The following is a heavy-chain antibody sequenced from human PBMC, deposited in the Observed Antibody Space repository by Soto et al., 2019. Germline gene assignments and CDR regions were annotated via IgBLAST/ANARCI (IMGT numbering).Heavy chain of an antibody. V-gene: IGHV1-18*04. CDR2: FSAYIGNT. CDR3: ARGYSSGYYPDY. CDR1: GYTFTSYG. D-gene: IGHD3-22*01. J-gene: IGHJ4*02. Sequence: QVQLVQSGAEVKKPGASVKVSCKASGYTFTSYGIGWVRQAPGQGLEWMGWFSAYIGNTNYAQKLQGRVTLTTDTPTSTAHMELRSLRSDDTAVYYCARGYSSGYYPDYWGQGTLVTVSS.